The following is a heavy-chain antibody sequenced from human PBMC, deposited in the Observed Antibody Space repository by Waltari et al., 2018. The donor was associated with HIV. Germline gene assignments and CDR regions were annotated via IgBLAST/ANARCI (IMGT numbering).Heavy chain of an antibody. CDR3: ARASGGWLHFFDY. J-gene: IGHJ4*02. D-gene: IGHD5-12*01. CDR2: IYHSGST. V-gene: IGHV4-38-2*01. Sequence: QVQLQESGPGLVKPSETLSLTCAVSGYSISSGYYWGWIRQPPGKGLEWIGNIYHSGSTYYNPSLKSRVTISVDTSKNQFSLKLSSVTAADTAVYYCARASGGWLHFFDYWGQGTLVTVSS. CDR1: GYSISSGYY.